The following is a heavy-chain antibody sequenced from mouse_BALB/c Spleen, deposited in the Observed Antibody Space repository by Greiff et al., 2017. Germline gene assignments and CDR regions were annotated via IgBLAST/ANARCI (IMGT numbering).Heavy chain of an antibody. CDR2: ISSGGSYT. CDR1: GFTFSSYA. J-gene: IGHJ3*01. D-gene: IGHD3-1*01. V-gene: IGHV5-9-4*01. Sequence: EVKLMESGGGLVKPGGSLKLSCAASGFTFSSYAMSWVRQSPEKRLEWVAEISSGGSYTYYPDTVTGRFTISRDNAKNTLYLEMSSLRSEDTAMYYCAREGKPGPAYWGQGTLVTVSA. CDR3: AREGKPGPAY.